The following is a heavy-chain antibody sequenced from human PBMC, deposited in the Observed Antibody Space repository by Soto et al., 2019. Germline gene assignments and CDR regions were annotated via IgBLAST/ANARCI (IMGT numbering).Heavy chain of an antibody. CDR3: ARGELDRTIYN. D-gene: IGHD1-1*01. CDR1: GFTLKSNS. Sequence: EVKLVESGGGLVQPGGSLRLSCAASGFTLKSNSMNWVRQAPGKGLEWVSYISRSSSVKYYADSVKGRFTISRDNDKNSLHLQMNSLRDEDTAVYYCARGELDRTIYNWGQGTLVTVSS. CDR2: ISRSSSVK. V-gene: IGHV3-48*02. J-gene: IGHJ4*02.